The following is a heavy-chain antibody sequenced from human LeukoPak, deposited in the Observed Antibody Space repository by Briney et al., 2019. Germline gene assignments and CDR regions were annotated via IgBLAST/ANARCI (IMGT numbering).Heavy chain of an antibody. CDR2: IYSGGST. V-gene: IGHV3-53*01. Sequence: PGGSLRLSCAASGFTVSSNYMSWGRQAPGKGLEWVSVIYSGGSTYYADSVKGRFTISRDNSKNTLYLQMNSLRAEDTAVYYCARGHTSLFYFDYWGQGTLVTVSS. CDR3: ARGHTSLFYFDY. CDR1: GFTVSSNY. J-gene: IGHJ4*02. D-gene: IGHD2-21*01.